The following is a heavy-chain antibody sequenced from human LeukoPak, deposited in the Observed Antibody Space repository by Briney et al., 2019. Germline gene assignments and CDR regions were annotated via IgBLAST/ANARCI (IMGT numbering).Heavy chain of an antibody. CDR3: AKDSYGDYGYWYFDL. CDR1: GFTFSSYA. V-gene: IGHV3-23*01. J-gene: IGHJ2*01. CDR2: ISGSGGST. Sequence: PGGSLRLSCAASGFTFSSYAMSWVRQAPGKGLEWVSAISGSGGSTYYADSVKGRFTISRDNSKNTLYLQMNSLRAEDTAVYYSAKDSYGDYGYWYFDLWGRGTLVTVSS. D-gene: IGHD4-17*01.